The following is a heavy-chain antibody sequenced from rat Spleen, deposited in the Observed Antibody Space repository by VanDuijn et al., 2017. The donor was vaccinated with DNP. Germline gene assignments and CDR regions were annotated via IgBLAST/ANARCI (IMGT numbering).Heavy chain of an antibody. D-gene: IGHD1-11*01. CDR1: GSSITSNY. J-gene: IGHJ3*01. CDR2: ISYSGRT. CDR3: ARGDYGGYSHWFDY. V-gene: IGHV3-1*01. Sequence: EVQLQESGPGLVKPSQSLSLTCSVTGSSITSNYWGWIRQFPGNKMEYVGHISYSGRTNYNPSLKSRISITRDTSKNQFFLQVDSVTTEDTATYYCARGDYGGYSHWFDYWGQGTLVTVSS.